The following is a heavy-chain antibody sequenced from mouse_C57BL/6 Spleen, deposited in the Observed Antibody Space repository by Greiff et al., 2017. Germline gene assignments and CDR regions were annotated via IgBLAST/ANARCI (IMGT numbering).Heavy chain of an antibody. CDR2: INPNNGGT. CDR3: ARDGSSSSPLAY. Sequence: VQLQQSGPELVKPGASVKISCKASGYTFTDYYMNWVKQSHGKSLEWIGDINPNNGGTSYNQKFKGKATLTVDKSSSTAYMELRSLTSEDSAVYYCARDGSSSSPLAYWGQGTLVTVSA. V-gene: IGHV1-26*01. CDR1: GYTFTDYY. J-gene: IGHJ3*01. D-gene: IGHD1-1*01.